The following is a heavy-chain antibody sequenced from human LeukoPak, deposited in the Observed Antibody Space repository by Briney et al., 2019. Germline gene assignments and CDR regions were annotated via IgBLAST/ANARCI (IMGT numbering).Heavy chain of an antibody. CDR2: ISSSGSTI. D-gene: IGHD6-6*01. CDR1: GFTFSDYY. Sequence: GGSLRLSCAASGFTFSDYYMSWIRRAPGKGLEWVSYISSSGSTIYYADSVKGRFTISRDNAKNSLYLQMNSLRAEDTAVYYCARYLSPGVPHYWRQGTLVTVSS. J-gene: IGHJ4*02. CDR3: ARYLSPGVPHY. V-gene: IGHV3-11*01.